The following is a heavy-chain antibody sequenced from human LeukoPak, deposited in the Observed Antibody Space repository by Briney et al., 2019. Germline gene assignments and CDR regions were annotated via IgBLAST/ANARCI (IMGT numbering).Heavy chain of an antibody. J-gene: IGHJ4*02. D-gene: IGHD5-12*01. CDR2: IIHSAIT. V-gene: IGHV4-34*01. CDR3: ARGSPIVATNGYFHY. Sequence: SETLSLTCAVYGGSFSSYYWSWLRQPPGKGLEWVGEIIHSAITTYNPSLTSRLTISVDPSKSQFSLKLSSVPAADTAVYYCARGSPIVATNGYFHYWGQGTLVTVSS. CDR1: GGSFSSYY.